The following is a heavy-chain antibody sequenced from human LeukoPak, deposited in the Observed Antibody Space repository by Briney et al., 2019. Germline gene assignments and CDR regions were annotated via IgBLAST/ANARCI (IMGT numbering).Heavy chain of an antibody. D-gene: IGHD5-24*01. CDR2: IKQDGSEK. V-gene: IGHV3-7*05. Sequence: QPGGSLRLSCAASGFTFSNYWMIWVHQAPGKGLEWVGNIKQDGSEKRYADSVRGRFTISRDNAQTSLYLQMNSLRAEDTAVYYCARASDPWLQLTWGQGTLVTVSS. CDR3: ARASDPWLQLT. J-gene: IGHJ5*02. CDR1: GFTFSNYW.